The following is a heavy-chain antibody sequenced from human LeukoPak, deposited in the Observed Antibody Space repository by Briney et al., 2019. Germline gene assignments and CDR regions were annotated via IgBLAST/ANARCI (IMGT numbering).Heavy chain of an antibody. V-gene: IGHV3-23*01. D-gene: IGHD3-3*01. CDR1: GFTFSSYS. Sequence: GGSLRLSCAASGFTFSSYSMSWVRQAPGKGLEWVSAISGSGGSTYYADSVKGRFTISRDNSKNTLYLQMNSLRAEDTAVYYCAKAYDFWSGYYNYWGQGTLVTVSS. J-gene: IGHJ4*02. CDR2: ISGSGGST. CDR3: AKAYDFWSGYYNY.